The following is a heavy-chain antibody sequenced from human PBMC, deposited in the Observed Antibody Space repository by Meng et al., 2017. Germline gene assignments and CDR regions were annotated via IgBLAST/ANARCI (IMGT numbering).Heavy chain of an antibody. CDR2: SKHSGST. CDR3: ACGRRFLEWFDY. J-gene: IGHJ4*02. CDR1: GGSFCGYY. D-gene: IGHD3-3*01. Sequence: LWGAALLQRSETPSLPRAAYGGSFCGYYWRLIRQPAGKGLEWIGGSKHSGSTNYNPSLRSRVTISVDTSKNKFSLKLSSVTAADTAVYYCACGRRFLEWFDYWGQGTLVTVSS. V-gene: IGHV4-34*01.